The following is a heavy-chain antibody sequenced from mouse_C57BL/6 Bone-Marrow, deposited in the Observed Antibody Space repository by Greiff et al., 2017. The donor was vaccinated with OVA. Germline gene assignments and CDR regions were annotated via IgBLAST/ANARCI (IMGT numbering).Heavy chain of an antibody. J-gene: IGHJ2*01. Sequence: EVQLQQSGAELVRPGASVKLSCTASGFNIKDDYMHWVKQRPEQGLEWIGWIDPENGDTEYASKFQGKATITADTSSNTACLQLSNLTSEYTAVYYCTSYGNFDYWGQGTTLTVSS. V-gene: IGHV14-4*01. CDR2: IDPENGDT. CDR1: GFNIKDDY. D-gene: IGHD2-1*01. CDR3: TSYGNFDY.